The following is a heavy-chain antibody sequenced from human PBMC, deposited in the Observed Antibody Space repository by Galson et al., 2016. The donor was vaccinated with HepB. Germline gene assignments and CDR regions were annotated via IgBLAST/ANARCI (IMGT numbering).Heavy chain of an antibody. V-gene: IGHV1-18*04. D-gene: IGHD4-11*01. CDR3: ARDVQFRFDY. J-gene: IGHJ4*02. Sequence: SCKASGYRSPTYGISWVRQAPGQGLEWLGWISANSGNTIYAQKFQDRVTMTRDTSASTVYMDLRSLRSDDTAVYYCARDVQFRFDYWGQGTLVTVSS. CDR1: GYRSPTYG. CDR2: ISANSGNT.